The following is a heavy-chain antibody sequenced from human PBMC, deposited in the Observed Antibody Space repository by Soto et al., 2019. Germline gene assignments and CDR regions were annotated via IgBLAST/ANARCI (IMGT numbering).Heavy chain of an antibody. CDR3: AREVAMSGRTFDY. CDR2: ITPSNGDT. D-gene: IGHD6-19*01. J-gene: IGHJ4*02. V-gene: IGHV1-46*01. CDR1: GFSFTSHH. Sequence: QVQLVQSGAEVKKPGASVKVSCKASGFSFTSHHVHWVRQAPGQGLEWMAIITPSNGDTDYAQKFQGRVTLTRDTSTSTVYMELISLRSDDTALYYCAREVAMSGRTFDYWGQGTLVTVSS.